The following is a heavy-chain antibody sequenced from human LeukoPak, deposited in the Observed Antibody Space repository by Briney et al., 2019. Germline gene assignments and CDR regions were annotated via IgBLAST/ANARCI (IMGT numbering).Heavy chain of an antibody. V-gene: IGHV3-15*01. J-gene: IGHJ3*02. CDR2: IKSKSDGGTT. CDR1: TFTFSDAW. D-gene: IGHD2-15*01. Sequence: PGGSLRPSCAPATFTFSDAWISWVSQAPGKGLEWVGRIKSKSDGGTTDYAAPVKGRFTISRDDSKNTLYLQMSSLKTEDTAVYYCTTAPRGYCSGGSCSYAFDIWGQGTMVTVSS. CDR3: TTAPRGYCSGGSCSYAFDI.